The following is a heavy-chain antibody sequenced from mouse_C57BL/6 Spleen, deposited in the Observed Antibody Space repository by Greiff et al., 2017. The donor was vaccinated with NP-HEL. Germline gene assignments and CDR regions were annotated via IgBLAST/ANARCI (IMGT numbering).Heavy chain of an antibody. CDR3: ARGNSITTVVAPYFDV. Sequence: EVQLQQSGPVLVKPGASVKMSCKASGYTFTDYYMNWVKQSHGKSLEWIGVINPYNGGTSYNQKFKGKATLTVDKSSSTAYMELNSLTSEDSAVYYCARGNSITTVVAPYFDVWGTGTTVTVSS. D-gene: IGHD1-1*01. CDR1: GYTFTDYY. CDR2: INPYNGGT. J-gene: IGHJ1*03. V-gene: IGHV1-19*01.